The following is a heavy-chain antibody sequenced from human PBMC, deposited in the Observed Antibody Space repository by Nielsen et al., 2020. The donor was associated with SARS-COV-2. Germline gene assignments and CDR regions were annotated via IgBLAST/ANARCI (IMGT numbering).Heavy chain of an antibody. V-gene: IGHV1-46*01. J-gene: IGHJ1*01. CDR3: ARDLGVAAAAVAEYFQH. CDR1: GYTFTSYY. D-gene: IGHD6-13*01. CDR2: INPSGGST. Sequence: ASVKVSCKASGYTFTSYYMHWVRQAPGQGLEWMGIINPSGGSTSYAQKFQGRVTMTRDTSTSTAYMELSSLRAEDTAVYYCARDLGVAAAAVAEYFQHWGQGTLVTVSS.